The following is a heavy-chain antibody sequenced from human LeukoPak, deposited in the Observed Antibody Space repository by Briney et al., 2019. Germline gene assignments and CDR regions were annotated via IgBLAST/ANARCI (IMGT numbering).Heavy chain of an antibody. Sequence: ASVKVSCKASGYTFTSYGISWVRQAPGQGLEWMGWISAYNGNTNYAQKLQGRVTMTTDTSTSTAYMELRSLRSDDTAVYYCSRVNTIFGVVIQLGTFFDYWGQGTLVTVSS. J-gene: IGHJ4*02. D-gene: IGHD3-3*01. CDR2: ISAYNGNT. CDR3: SRVNTIFGVVIQLGTFFDY. CDR1: GYTFTSYG. V-gene: IGHV1-18*01.